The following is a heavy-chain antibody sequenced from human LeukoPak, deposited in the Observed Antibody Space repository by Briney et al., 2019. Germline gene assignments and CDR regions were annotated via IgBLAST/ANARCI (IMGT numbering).Heavy chain of an antibody. Sequence: SQTLSLTCTVSGGSIRNDNYYRSWVRQHPGKGLEWIGYIYYSGSTYYNPSLKSRVTLLVDSSKSHFSLKLTSVSTADTAVYYCARLYGSGKNYFDYWGQGTLVTVSS. D-gene: IGHD3-10*01. CDR3: ARLYGSGKNYFDY. V-gene: IGHV4-31*03. CDR1: GGSIRNDNYY. J-gene: IGHJ4*02. CDR2: IYYSGST.